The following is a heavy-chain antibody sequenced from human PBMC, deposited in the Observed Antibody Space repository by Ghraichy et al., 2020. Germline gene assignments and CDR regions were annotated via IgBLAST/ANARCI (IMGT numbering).Heavy chain of an antibody. CDR2: IWYDGSNK. V-gene: IGHV3-33*01. D-gene: IGHD3-3*01. CDR3: ASAPQGAYDFWSGRPYYYYYMDV. CDR1: GFTFSSYG. Sequence: LSLTCAASGFTFSSYGMHWVRQAPGKGLEWVAVIWYDGSNKYYADSVKGRFTISRDNSKNTLYLQMNSLRAEDTAVYYCASAPQGAYDFWSGRPYYYYYMDVWGKGTTVTVSS. J-gene: IGHJ6*03.